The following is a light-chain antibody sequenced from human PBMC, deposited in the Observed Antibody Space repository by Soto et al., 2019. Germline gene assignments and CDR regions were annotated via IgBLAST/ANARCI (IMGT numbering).Light chain of an antibody. Sequence: EIVMTQSPATLSVSPGERATLSCRASQSVSSNLAWYQQKPGQAPRLLIYGASTRATGIPARFSGSGSGTDFTLTISRLEPEDFAVYYCQQRSNWPPITFGQGTRLEIK. CDR2: GAS. CDR1: QSVSSN. V-gene: IGKV3-15*01. CDR3: QQRSNWPPIT. J-gene: IGKJ5*01.